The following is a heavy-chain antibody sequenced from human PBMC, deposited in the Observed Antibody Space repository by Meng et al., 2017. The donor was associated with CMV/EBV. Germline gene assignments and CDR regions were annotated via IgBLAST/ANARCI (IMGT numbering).Heavy chain of an antibody. D-gene: IGHD6-13*01. CDR1: GFTFSSYE. CDR3: ARTPPGYSSSRGAFDI. Sequence: GGSLRLSCAASGFTFSSYEMNWVRQAPGKGLEWVSYISSSGSTIYYADSVKGRFTISRDNAKNSLYLQMNSLRAEDTAVYYCARTPPGYSSSRGAFDIWGQGTMVTVSS. V-gene: IGHV3-48*03. CDR2: ISSSGSTI. J-gene: IGHJ3*02.